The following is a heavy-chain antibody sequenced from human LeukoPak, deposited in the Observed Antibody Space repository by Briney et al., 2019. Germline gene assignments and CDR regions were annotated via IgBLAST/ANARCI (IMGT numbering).Heavy chain of an antibody. Sequence: PGGSLRLSCAASGFTFSSYAMSWVRQAPGKGLEWVSGISGSGGSTYYADSVKGRFTISRDNAKNSLYLQMNSLRAEDTAVYYCAGRGYSYGSYWGQGTLVTVS. CDR1: GFTFSSYA. CDR3: AGRGYSYGSY. J-gene: IGHJ4*02. CDR2: ISGSGGST. V-gene: IGHV3-23*01. D-gene: IGHD5-18*01.